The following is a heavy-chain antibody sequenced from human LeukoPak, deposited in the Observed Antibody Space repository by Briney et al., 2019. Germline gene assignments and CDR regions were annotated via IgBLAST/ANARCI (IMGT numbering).Heavy chain of an antibody. J-gene: IGHJ4*02. CDR2: IKQDGCEK. CDR1: GFTFSSYW. D-gene: IGHD3-3*01. CDR3: ARDQAPTYYYDFWSGYIDY. V-gene: IGHV3-7*01. Sequence: GGSLRLSCAASGFTFSSYWMSWVRPAPGRGVEWVANIKQDGCEKYYVDSVKGRFTISRDNAKNSLSLQMNSLRAEDTAVYYCARDQAPTYYYDFWSGYIDYWGQGTLVTVSS.